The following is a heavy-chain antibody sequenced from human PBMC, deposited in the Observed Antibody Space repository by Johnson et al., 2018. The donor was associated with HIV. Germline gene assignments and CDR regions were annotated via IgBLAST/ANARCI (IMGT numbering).Heavy chain of an antibody. V-gene: IGHV3-30*04. CDR1: GFTFSSFG. Sequence: QVQLVEFGGGVVQPGGSLRLSCAASGFTFSSFGMHWVRQAPAKGLEWVAFISYDGSDKDNADSVRGRFTISRDNAKNLLYLQMNSLRAEDTAVFYCARTAEWATYQDAFDIWGHGTTVTVSS. J-gene: IGHJ3*02. CDR3: ARTAEWATYQDAFDI. D-gene: IGHD1-26*01. CDR2: ISYDGSDK.